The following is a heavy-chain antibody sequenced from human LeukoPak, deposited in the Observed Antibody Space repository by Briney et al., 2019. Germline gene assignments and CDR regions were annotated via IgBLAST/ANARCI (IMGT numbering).Heavy chain of an antibody. J-gene: IGHJ3*02. CDR2: INWNGGST. CDR3: ARDLKYYDSSGYTKGAAFDI. Sequence: GGSLRLSCAASGFTFSSYTMSWVRQAPGKGLEWVSGINWNGGSTGYADSVKGRFTISRDNAKNSLYLQMNSLRAEDTALYYCARDLKYYDSSGYTKGAAFDIWGQGTMVTVSS. CDR1: GFTFSSYT. V-gene: IGHV3-20*04. D-gene: IGHD3-22*01.